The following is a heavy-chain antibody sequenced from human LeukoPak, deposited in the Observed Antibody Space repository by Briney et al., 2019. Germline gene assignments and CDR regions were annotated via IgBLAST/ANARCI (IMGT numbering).Heavy chain of an antibody. V-gene: IGHV3-74*01. D-gene: IGHD4-11*01. CDR3: ARDNSPGWFGP. Sequence: GGSLRLSCAASGFIFSSRWMHWVRRGPGKGLEWVSRIKMDGSSIDYADSVRGRFTVSRDNAKNTLYLEINSLRVEDTAVYYCARDNSPGWFGPWGQGALATVSS. J-gene: IGHJ5*02. CDR2: IKMDGSSI. CDR1: GFIFSSRW.